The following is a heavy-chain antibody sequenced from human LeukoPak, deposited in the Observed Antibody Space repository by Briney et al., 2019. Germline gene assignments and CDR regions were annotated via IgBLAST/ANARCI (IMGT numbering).Heavy chain of an antibody. Sequence: GASVKVSCKASGGTFSSYAISWVRQAPGQGLEWMGGIIPIFGTANYAQKFQGRVTITADESTSTAYMELSSLRSEDTAVYYCARGRGRRDGYKSRVSDAFDIWGQGTMVTVSS. D-gene: IGHD5-24*01. J-gene: IGHJ3*02. CDR3: ARGRGRRDGYKSRVSDAFDI. CDR2: IIPIFGTA. V-gene: IGHV1-69*13. CDR1: GGTFSSYA.